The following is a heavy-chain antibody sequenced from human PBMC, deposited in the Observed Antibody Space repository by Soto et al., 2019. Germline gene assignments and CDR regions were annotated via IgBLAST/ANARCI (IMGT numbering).Heavy chain of an antibody. D-gene: IGHD3-3*01. CDR1: GGSVSIGSYY. V-gene: IGHV4-61*01. CDR3: ARVRFLEWLGIDV. Sequence: PSETLSLTCTVSGGSVSIGSYYLSWIRQPPGKGLEWIGYIYYSGSTNYNPSLKSRVTISVDTSKNQFSLKLSSVTAADTAVYYCARVRFLEWLGIDVWVQGTRVTLFS. J-gene: IGHJ6*02. CDR2: IYYSGST.